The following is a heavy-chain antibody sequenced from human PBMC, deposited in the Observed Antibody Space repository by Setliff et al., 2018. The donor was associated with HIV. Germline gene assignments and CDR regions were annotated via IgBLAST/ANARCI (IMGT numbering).Heavy chain of an antibody. CDR1: GGSISSGGYY. Sequence: SETLSLTCTVSGGSISSGGYYWNWIRQPPGKGLEWIGEINHSGSTNYNMSLWSRVTISLDASRNQFSLELISVTAADTAVYYCAGGPGTTSIDYWAQGTLVTVSS. CDR2: INHSGST. V-gene: IGHV4-39*07. J-gene: IGHJ4*02. D-gene: IGHD1-26*01. CDR3: AGGPGTTSIDY.